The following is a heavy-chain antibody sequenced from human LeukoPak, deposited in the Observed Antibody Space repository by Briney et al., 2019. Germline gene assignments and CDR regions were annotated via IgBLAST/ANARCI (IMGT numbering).Heavy chain of an antibody. D-gene: IGHD3-9*01. Sequence: GRSLRLSCSASGFTFSSYTIHWVRQAPGKGLEFVSAITSNGGSAYYADCVKGRFTISRDNSKNTVYLQMSSLRAEDTAVYYCVIVRGYFDSSGSDYWGQGTLVTVSS. V-gene: IGHV3-64D*06. CDR3: VIVRGYFDSSGSDY. CDR1: GFTFSSYT. J-gene: IGHJ4*02. CDR2: ITSNGGSA.